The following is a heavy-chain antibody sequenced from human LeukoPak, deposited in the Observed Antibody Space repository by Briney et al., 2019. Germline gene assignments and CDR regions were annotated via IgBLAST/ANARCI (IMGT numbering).Heavy chain of an antibody. J-gene: IGHJ5*02. V-gene: IGHV5-51*01. Sequence: GESLKISCQGSGYSFTDYWIGWVRQMPGKGLEWMGIIYPGDSDTRYSPSFQGQVTISADKSISTAYLQCSSLKASDTAMYYCARHESAAAILSWFDPWGQGTLVTVSS. CDR2: IYPGDSDT. D-gene: IGHD2-2*02. CDR3: ARHESAAAILSWFDP. CDR1: GYSFTDYW.